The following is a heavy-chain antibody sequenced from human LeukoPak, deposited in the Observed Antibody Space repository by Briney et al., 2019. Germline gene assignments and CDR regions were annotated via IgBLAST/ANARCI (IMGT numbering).Heavy chain of an antibody. J-gene: IGHJ4*02. Sequence: SVKVSCKASGFTFTSSAVQCVRQARGQRLEWIGWIVVGSGNTNYAQKFQERVTITKDMSTSTAYMELSSLRSEDTAVYYCAAAPRAYCGGDCYVQFDDWGQGTLVTVSS. V-gene: IGHV1-58*01. CDR3: AAAPRAYCGGDCYVQFDD. CDR1: GFTFTSSA. D-gene: IGHD2-21*02. CDR2: IVVGSGNT.